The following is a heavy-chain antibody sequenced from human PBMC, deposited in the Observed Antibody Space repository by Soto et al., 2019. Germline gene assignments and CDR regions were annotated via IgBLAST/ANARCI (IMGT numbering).Heavy chain of an antibody. Sequence: PGGSLRLSCAASGFTVSSYGMHWVRQAPGKGLEWVAVISYDGSNKYYADSVKGRFTISRDNSKNTLYLQMNSLRAEDTAAYHCAKERTLYYYYGMDVWGQGTTVTVSS. CDR1: GFTVSSYG. J-gene: IGHJ6*02. V-gene: IGHV3-30*18. D-gene: IGHD1-7*01. CDR3: AKERTLYYYYGMDV. CDR2: ISYDGSNK.